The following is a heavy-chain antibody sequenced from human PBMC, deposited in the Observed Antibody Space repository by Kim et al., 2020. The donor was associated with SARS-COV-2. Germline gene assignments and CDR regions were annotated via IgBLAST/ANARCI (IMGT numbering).Heavy chain of an antibody. Sequence: ASVKVSCKASGYTFTSYDINWVRQATGQGLEWMGWMNPNSGNTGYAQKFQGRVTMTRNTSISTAYMELSSLRSEDTAVYYCARGRVVITIFGVVTSYYFDYWGQGTLVTVSS. CDR3: ARGRVVITIFGVVTSYYFDY. CDR2: MNPNSGNT. CDR1: GYTFTSYD. V-gene: IGHV1-8*01. J-gene: IGHJ4*02. D-gene: IGHD3-3*01.